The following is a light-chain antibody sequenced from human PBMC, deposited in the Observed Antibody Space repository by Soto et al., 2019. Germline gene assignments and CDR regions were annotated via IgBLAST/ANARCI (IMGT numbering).Light chain of an antibody. J-gene: IGLJ2*01. CDR3: QSYDSSLRSVL. Sequence: QSVLTQPPSVSGAPGQRVTISCTGGSSNIGAGFDVHGYQQLPGTAPKLLIYGNIDRPSGVPDRFSGSKSGTSASLAITGLQAEDEADYYCQSYDSSLRSVLFGEGTKLTVL. CDR2: GNI. CDR1: SSNIGAGFD. V-gene: IGLV1-40*01.